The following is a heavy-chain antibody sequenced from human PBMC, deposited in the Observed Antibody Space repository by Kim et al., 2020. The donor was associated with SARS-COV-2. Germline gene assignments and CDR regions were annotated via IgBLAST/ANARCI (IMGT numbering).Heavy chain of an antibody. Sequence: NPTIKSTATLSVDTSKNQFSLKLGSVTAADTAVYYCARTREMATSYFDYWGQGTLVTVSS. V-gene: IGHV4-34*04. CDR3: ARTREMATSYFDY. D-gene: IGHD5-12*01. J-gene: IGHJ4*02.